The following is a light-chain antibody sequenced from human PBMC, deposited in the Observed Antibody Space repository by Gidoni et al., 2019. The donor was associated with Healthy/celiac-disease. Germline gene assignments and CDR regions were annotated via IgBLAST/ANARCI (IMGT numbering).Light chain of an antibody. J-gene: IGLJ2*01. CDR3: SSYTSTVV. Sequence: QSALTPPASVPGDPGQAITISCTGTSSNVGGDNYVSLYQQPPGNAPKLMIYYVSNRPAGVSSPFSGSNSGNTAALPITGLQAQDEADYYCSSYTSTVVFGGGPKPPVL. CDR2: YVS. CDR1: SSNVGGDNY. V-gene: IGLV2-14*01.